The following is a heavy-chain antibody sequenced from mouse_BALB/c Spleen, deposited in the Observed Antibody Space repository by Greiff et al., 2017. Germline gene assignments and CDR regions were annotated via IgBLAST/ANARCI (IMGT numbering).Heavy chain of an antibody. D-gene: IGHD1-1*01. V-gene: IGHV3-8*02. CDR1: GDSITSGY. J-gene: IGHJ3*01. CDR2: ISYSGST. CDR3: ARYDGSSPWFAY. Sequence: EVHLVESGPSLVKPSQTLSLTCSVTGDSITSGYWNWIRKFPGNKLEYMGYISYSGSTYYNPSLKSRISITRDTSKNQYYLQLNSVTTEDTATYYCARYDGSSPWFAYWGQGTLVTVSA.